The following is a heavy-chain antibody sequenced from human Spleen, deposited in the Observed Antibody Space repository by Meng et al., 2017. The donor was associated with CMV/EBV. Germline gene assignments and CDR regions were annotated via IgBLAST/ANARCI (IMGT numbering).Heavy chain of an antibody. Sequence: GESLKISCKASGYSFTSYWIGWVRQMPGKGLEWMGIIYPGDSDTRYSPSFQGQVTISADKSISTAYLQWSSLKASDTAMYYCARRQYSSSPVDAFDIWGQGTMVTVSS. J-gene: IGHJ3*02. CDR3: ARRQYSSSPVDAFDI. CDR1: GYSFTSYW. CDR2: IYPGDSDT. D-gene: IGHD6-6*01. V-gene: IGHV5-51*01.